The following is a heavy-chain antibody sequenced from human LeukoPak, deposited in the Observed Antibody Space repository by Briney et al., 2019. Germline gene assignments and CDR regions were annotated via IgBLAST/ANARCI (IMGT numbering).Heavy chain of an antibody. Sequence: ASVEVSCKASGYTFTSYAMHWVRQAPGQRLEWMGWINAGNGNTKYSQKFQGRVTITRDTSASTAYMELSNLRSEDTAVYYCARVEVVPDNWFDPWGQGTLVTVSS. CDR3: ARVEVVPDNWFDP. CDR2: INAGNGNT. CDR1: GYTFTSYA. J-gene: IGHJ5*02. V-gene: IGHV1-3*01. D-gene: IGHD2-2*01.